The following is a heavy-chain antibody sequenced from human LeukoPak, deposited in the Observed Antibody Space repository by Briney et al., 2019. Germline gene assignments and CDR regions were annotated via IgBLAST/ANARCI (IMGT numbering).Heavy chain of an antibody. J-gene: IGHJ4*02. V-gene: IGHV4-34*01. D-gene: IGHD5-24*01. Sequence: PSETLSLTCAVYGGTFSGYYWSWIRQPPGKGLEWIGEINPRGSTNYNPSLKSRVTLSADTSKNQFSLTLNSVTAADTAVYYCARRRLGYYFGYWGQGTLVTVSS. CDR3: ARRRLGYYFGY. CDR2: INPRGST. CDR1: GGTFSGYY.